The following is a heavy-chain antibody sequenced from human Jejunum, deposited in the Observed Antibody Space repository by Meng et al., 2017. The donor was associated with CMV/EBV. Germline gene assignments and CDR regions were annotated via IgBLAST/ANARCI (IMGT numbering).Heavy chain of an antibody. CDR3: ARGRRSSLDD. D-gene: IGHD6-13*01. Sequence: QVQLQQSGPGLVRPSXTLSLTCAIPGEGVSSDGAWNLRRQSPSRGLEWLGRTYFRSIKWYGGSALSVKSRMTINADTSKNQFVLQLSSVTPEDTAVYYCARGRRSSLDDWGQGTLVTVSS. J-gene: IGHJ4*02. CDR2: TYFRSIKWYG. V-gene: IGHV6-1*01. CDR1: GEGVSSDGA.